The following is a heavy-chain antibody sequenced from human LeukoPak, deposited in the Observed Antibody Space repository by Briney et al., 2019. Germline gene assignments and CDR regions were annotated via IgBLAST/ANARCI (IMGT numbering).Heavy chain of an antibody. CDR2: ISSSSSTI. Sequence: PGGSLRLSCAASGFTFDDYAMHWVRQAPGKGLEWVSYISSSSSTIYYADSVKGRFTISRDNAKNSLYLQMNSLRAEDTAVYYCARTHYDFWSGYPYYYYGMDVWGQGTTVTVSS. V-gene: IGHV3-48*01. J-gene: IGHJ6*02. CDR1: GFTFDDYA. D-gene: IGHD3-3*01. CDR3: ARTHYDFWSGYPYYYYGMDV.